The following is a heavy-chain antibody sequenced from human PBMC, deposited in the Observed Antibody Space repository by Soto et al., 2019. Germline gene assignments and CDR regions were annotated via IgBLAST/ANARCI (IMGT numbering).Heavy chain of an antibody. CDR3: ASLFSVYYDILAGYRTDY. CDR2: IHHSGST. Sequence: QVQLQQWGAGLLKPSETLSLTCAVYGGSFSGYYWSWIRQPPGKGLEWIGEIHHSGSTNYNPSLNSRVTISVDTSKNQFSLKLSSVTAADTAVYYCASLFSVYYDILAGYRTDYWGEGTLFTVSS. CDR1: GGSFSGYY. V-gene: IGHV4-34*01. J-gene: IGHJ4*02. D-gene: IGHD3-9*01.